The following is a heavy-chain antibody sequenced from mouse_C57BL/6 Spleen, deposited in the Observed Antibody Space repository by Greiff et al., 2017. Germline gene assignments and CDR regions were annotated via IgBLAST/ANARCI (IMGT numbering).Heavy chain of an antibody. Sequence: VHLVESGPELVKPGASVKISCKASGYAFSSSWMNWVKQRPGKGLEWIGRIYPGDGDTNYNGKFKGKATLTADKSSSTAYMQLRSLTSEDSAVYFFARGVDGKYAMDYWGQGTSVTVSS. J-gene: IGHJ4*01. V-gene: IGHV1-82*01. CDR1: GYAFSSSW. CDR2: IYPGDGDT. CDR3: ARGVDGKYAMDY.